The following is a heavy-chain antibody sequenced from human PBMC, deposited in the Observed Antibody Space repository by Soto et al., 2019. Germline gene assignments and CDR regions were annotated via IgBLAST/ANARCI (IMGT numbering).Heavy chain of an antibody. J-gene: IGHJ4*02. D-gene: IGHD3-22*01. CDR2: INHSGST. CDR1: GGSFSGYY. CDR3: ARGWVDSRPFDY. V-gene: IGHV4-34*01. Sequence: QVQLQQWGAGLLKPSETLSLTCAVYGGSFSGYYWSWIRQPPGKGLEWIGEINHSGSTNYNPSLKSRVTISVDTSKNQFSLKLSSVTAADTAVYYCARGWVDSRPFDYWGQGTLVTVSS.